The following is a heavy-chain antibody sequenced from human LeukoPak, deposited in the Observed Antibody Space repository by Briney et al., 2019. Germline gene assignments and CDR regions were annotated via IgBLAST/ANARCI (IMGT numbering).Heavy chain of an antibody. CDR3: ASSPYCSSTSYQFLVYYFDY. V-gene: IGHV1-69*05. J-gene: IGHJ4*02. CDR1: GGTFSSYA. D-gene: IGHD2-2*01. Sequence: SVKVSCKASGGTFSSYAISWVRQAPGQGLEWMGGIIPIFGTANYAQKFQGRVTITTDESTSTAYMELSSLRSEDTAVYYCASSPYCSSTSYQFLVYYFDYWGQGTLVTVSS. CDR2: IIPIFGTA.